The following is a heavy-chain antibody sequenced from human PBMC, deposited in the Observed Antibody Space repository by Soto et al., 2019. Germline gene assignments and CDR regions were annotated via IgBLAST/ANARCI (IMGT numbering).Heavy chain of an antibody. D-gene: IGHD6-19*01. J-gene: IGHJ4*02. CDR2: IYHSGST. V-gene: IGHV4-30-2*01. Sequence: QLQLQESGSGLVKPSQTLSLTCAVSGGSISSGGYSWSWIRQPPGKGLEWIGYIYHSGSTYYNPSLKSRVTISVDRSTNQFSLKLSSATAADTAVYYCASAGGLGAVAADYWGQGTLVTVSS. CDR1: GGSISSGGYS. CDR3: ASAGGLGAVAADY.